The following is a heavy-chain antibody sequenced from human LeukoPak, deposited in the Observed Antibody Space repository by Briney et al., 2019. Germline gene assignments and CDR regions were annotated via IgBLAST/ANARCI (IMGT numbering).Heavy chain of an antibody. D-gene: IGHD3-22*01. J-gene: IGHJ4*02. CDR1: GSSCSSVA. CDR3: YYYDSSGYSDFDY. V-gene: IGHV3-23*01. CDR2: ISGSGGST. Sequence: SMRLSCGATGSSCSSVAIWGVRQALKKKLEWVSAISGSGGSTYYADSVKGRFTISRDNSKNTLYLQMNSLRAEDTAVYYPYYYDSSGYSDFDYWGQGTLVTVSS.